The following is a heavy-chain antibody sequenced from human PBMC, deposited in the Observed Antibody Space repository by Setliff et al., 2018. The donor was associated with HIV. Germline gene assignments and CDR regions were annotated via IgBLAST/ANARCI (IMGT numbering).Heavy chain of an antibody. CDR3: ARDRTYYNFWSGYYGEMLNDAFDI. Sequence: SETLSLTCIVSGASISSQYWSWIRQPAGKGLEWIGYIFYSGSPNYNPSLKSRVTISVDASKNQFSLRLSSVTAADTAVYYCARDRTYYNFWSGYYGEMLNDAFDIWGQGTMVTVSS. CDR2: IFYSGSP. J-gene: IGHJ3*02. V-gene: IGHV4-59*11. CDR1: GASISSQY. D-gene: IGHD3-3*01.